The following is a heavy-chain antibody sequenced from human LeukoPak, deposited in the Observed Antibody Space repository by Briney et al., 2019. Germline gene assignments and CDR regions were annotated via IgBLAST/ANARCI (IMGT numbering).Heavy chain of an antibody. CDR2: IGGRDGST. J-gene: IGHJ4*02. CDR1: GFTFSSYG. V-gene: IGHV3-23*01. CDR3: AKARTAGFDY. Sequence: GGSLRLSCAASGFTFSSYGMSWVRQAPGKGLEWVSAIGGRDGSTYYADSVKGRFTISRDNSKNTLYVQMNSLRAEDTAVYYCAKARTAGFDYWGQGTLVTVSS. D-gene: IGHD1-1*01.